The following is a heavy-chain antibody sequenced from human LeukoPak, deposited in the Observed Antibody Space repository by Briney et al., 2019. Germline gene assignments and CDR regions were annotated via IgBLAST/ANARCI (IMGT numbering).Heavy chain of an antibody. V-gene: IGHV3-15*01. CDR1: GFTFSSYA. J-gene: IGHJ4*02. Sequence: GGPLRLSCAASGFTFSSYAMTWVRQAPGKGLEWVGRIKSKSAGATTDYAAPVKGRFTISRDDSENTLYLQMNSLKTEDTAIYYCTTWASYGGGWVAYWGQGTLVTVSS. CDR2: IKSKSAGATT. D-gene: IGHD6-19*01. CDR3: TTWASYGGGWVAY.